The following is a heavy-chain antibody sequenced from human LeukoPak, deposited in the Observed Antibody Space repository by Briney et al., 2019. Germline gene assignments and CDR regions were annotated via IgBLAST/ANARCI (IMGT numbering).Heavy chain of an antibody. J-gene: IGHJ4*02. Sequence: GRSLRLSCTASGFTFSTYAMHWVRQAPGKGLEWVAVIPYDGSNKYYADSVKGRFTISRENSKNRLYLQMNSLRAEDTAVYYCARAEGYGGELDSWGQGTLVTVSS. V-gene: IGHV3-30*04. D-gene: IGHD4-23*01. CDR1: GFTFSTYA. CDR2: IPYDGSNK. CDR3: ARAEGYGGELDS.